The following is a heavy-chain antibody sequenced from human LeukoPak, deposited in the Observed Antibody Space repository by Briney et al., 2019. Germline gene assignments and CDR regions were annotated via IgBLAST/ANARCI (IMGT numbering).Heavy chain of an antibody. CDR1: VFTFSSHA. J-gene: IGHJ4*02. CDR2: VRSDGGVP. D-gene: IGHD2-2*01. Sequence: GGSLRLSCAASVFTFSSHAMHWVRQDPRKGLEYVSAVRSDGGVPFYAHSVKGRFTNTRDNSKNTVHLQMGSLRGEDMAVYYCARDPHCGSTSCLSYCDYWGQGTLVT. CDR3: ARDPHCGSTSCLSYCDY. V-gene: IGHV3-64*01.